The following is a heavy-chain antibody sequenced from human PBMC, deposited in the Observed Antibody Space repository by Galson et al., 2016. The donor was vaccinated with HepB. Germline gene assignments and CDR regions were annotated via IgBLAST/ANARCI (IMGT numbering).Heavy chain of an antibody. CDR3: VVTPDDYGDYEGMIPSDI. J-gene: IGHJ3*02. CDR2: IYPGDSDT. Sequence: QSGAEVKKPGESLKISCKGSGYIFTAYWIGWVRQMPGKGPEWMGIIYPGDSDTRYSPSFQGQVTISADKSITTAYLQWSSLKASDTAMYYCVVTPDDYGDYEGMIPSDIWGQGTMVIVSS. CDR1: GYIFTAYW. V-gene: IGHV5-51*01. D-gene: IGHD4-17*01.